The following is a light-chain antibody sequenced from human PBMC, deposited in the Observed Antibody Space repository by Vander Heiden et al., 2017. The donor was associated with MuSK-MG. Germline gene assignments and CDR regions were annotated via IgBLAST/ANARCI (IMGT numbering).Light chain of an antibody. CDR1: QSVSTY. CDR2: TAS. CDR3: QQSYSHPRT. J-gene: IGKJ1*01. Sequence: DIQMTQSPASMSASVGDRVTITCRASQSVSTYLNWYQQKPGKAPKLLIYTASNLQSGVPSRFSGSGSGTDFTLTINSLQPEDFATYYCQQSYSHPRTFGQGTEVEIK. V-gene: IGKV1-39*01.